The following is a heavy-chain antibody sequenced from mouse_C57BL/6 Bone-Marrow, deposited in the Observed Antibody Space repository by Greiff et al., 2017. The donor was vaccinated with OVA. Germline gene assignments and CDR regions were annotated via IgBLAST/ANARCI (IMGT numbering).Heavy chain of an antibody. J-gene: IGHJ1*03. V-gene: IGHV1-64*01. CDR2: IHPNSGST. CDR3: ARGDGYYYWYFDV. CDR1: GYTFTSYW. Sequence: VQLQQSGAELVKPGASVKLSCKASGYTFTSYWMHWVKQRPGQGLEWIGMIHPNSGSTNYNEKFKSKATLTVDKSSSTAYMQLSSLTSEDSAVYYCARGDGYYYWYFDVWGTGTTVTVSS. D-gene: IGHD2-3*01.